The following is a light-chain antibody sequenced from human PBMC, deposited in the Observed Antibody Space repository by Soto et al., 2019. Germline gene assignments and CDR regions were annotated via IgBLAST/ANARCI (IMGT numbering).Light chain of an antibody. CDR2: EGS. V-gene: IGLV2-23*01. CDR3: CSYAGSSTPNWV. J-gene: IGLJ3*02. Sequence: QSALTQPASVSGSPGQSITISCTGTSSDVGSYNLVSWYQQHPGKAPKLMIYEGSKRPSGVSNRFSGSKSGNTASLTISGLQAEGEADYYCCSYAGSSTPNWVFGGGTKLTVL. CDR1: SSDVGSYNL.